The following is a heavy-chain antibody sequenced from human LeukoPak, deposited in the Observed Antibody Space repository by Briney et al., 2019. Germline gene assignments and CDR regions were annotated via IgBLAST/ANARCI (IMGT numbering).Heavy chain of an antibody. CDR1: GYTFTSYY. CDR2: INPSGGST. V-gene: IGHV1-46*01. J-gene: IGHJ4*02. Sequence: WASVKVSCKASGYTFTSYYMHWVRQAPGQGLEWMGIINPSGGSTSYAQKFPGRVTMTRDTSTSTVYMELSRLRSKDTAVYSCARAPSYCSGGSCYSYFDYWGQGTLVTVSS. D-gene: IGHD2-15*01. CDR3: ARAPSYCSGGSCYSYFDY.